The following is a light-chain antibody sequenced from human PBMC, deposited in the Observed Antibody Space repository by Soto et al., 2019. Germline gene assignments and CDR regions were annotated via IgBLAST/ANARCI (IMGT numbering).Light chain of an antibody. Sequence: IVMTQSPATLSVSPGERVTLSCRASQNIYSNIAWYQQRPGQAPRLLIYRASTRATGVPARFSGSGSGTDFTPTISSLQSEDFTVYSCLQYHNLWAFGQGNKVDIK. V-gene: IGKV3-15*01. J-gene: IGKJ1*01. CDR3: LQYHNLWA. CDR2: RAS. CDR1: QNIYSN.